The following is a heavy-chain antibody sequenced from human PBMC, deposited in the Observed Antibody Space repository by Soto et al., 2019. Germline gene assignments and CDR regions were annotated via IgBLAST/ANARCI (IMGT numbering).Heavy chain of an antibody. Sequence: QVQLVQSGAEVKKSGSSVKVSCKASGGTFSSYAISWVRQAPGQGLEWMGGIIPIFGTANYAQKFQGRVTITADESTSTAYMELSSLRSEDTAVYYCARDKGNGYEAPYYFDYWGQGTLVTVSS. V-gene: IGHV1-69*01. D-gene: IGHD5-12*01. CDR2: IIPIFGTA. J-gene: IGHJ4*02. CDR3: ARDKGNGYEAPYYFDY. CDR1: GGTFSSYA.